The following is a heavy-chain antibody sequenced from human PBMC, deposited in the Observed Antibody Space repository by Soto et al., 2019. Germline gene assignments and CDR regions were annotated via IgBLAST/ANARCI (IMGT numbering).Heavy chain of an antibody. Sequence: GGSLRLSCAASGFTFSSYAMSWVRQAPGKGLEWVSAISGSGGSTYYADSVKGRFTISSDNSKNTLYLQINSLRAEDTAVYYCARHLIGGTYYYYYMDVWVKGTTVTVSS. J-gene: IGHJ6*03. CDR1: GFTFSSYA. CDR3: ARHLIGGTYYYYYMDV. V-gene: IGHV3-23*01. D-gene: IGHD3-16*01. CDR2: ISGSGGST.